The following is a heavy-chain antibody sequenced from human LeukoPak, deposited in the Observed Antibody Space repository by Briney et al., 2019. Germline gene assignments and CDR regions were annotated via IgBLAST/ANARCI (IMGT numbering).Heavy chain of an antibody. D-gene: IGHD6-13*01. CDR3: AGQSAGPHYYYMDV. Sequence: PSETLSLTCTVSGGSISSYYWNWIRQPPGKGLEWIGYIYYSGSTNYNPSLKSRVTISVDTSKNQFSLKLSSVTAADTAVYYCAGQSAGPHYYYMDVWGKGTTVTISS. CDR2: IYYSGST. V-gene: IGHV4-59*08. CDR1: GGSISSYY. J-gene: IGHJ6*03.